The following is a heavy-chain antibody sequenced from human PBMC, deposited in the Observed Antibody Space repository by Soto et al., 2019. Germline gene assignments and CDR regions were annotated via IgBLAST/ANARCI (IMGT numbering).Heavy chain of an antibody. Sequence: GASVKVSCKASGYSFTGYNMHWVRQAPGQGLEWMGWINPNSGDTKYAQKFQGRVTMTSDSSISTAYMEVSRLRSDDTAIYYCARDNIAVAGGFDYWGQRTLVTVSS. CDR1: GYSFTGYN. J-gene: IGHJ4*02. CDR2: INPNSGDT. D-gene: IGHD6-19*01. V-gene: IGHV1-2*02. CDR3: ARDNIAVAGGFDY.